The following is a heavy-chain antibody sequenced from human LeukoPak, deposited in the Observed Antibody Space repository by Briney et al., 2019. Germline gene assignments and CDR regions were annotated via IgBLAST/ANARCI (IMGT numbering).Heavy chain of an antibody. D-gene: IGHD3-10*01. J-gene: IGHJ6*03. Sequence: GGSLRLSCAASGFTFSNYSMSWVRQAPGKGLEWVSSISSSSGSIYYADSLRDRFTISRDNAKNSVYLQMNGLKAEDMAVYYCGRYYSSRSHFDYMDVWGKGTTVTVSS. CDR3: GRYYSSRSHFDYMDV. CDR1: GFTFSNYS. V-gene: IGHV3-21*01. CDR2: ISSSSGSI.